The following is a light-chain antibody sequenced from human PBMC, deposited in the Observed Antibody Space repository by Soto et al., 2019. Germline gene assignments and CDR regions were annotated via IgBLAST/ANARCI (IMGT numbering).Light chain of an antibody. CDR3: MKGLQTPLT. V-gene: IGKV2-28*01. CDR1: QSLLHTNGNTY. J-gene: IGKJ4*01. CDR2: LGS. Sequence: DFVMTQSPLSLPVTPGEPASISCSSSQSLLHTNGNTYLDWYVQKPGQSTQLLISLGSYRASGVPDRFSSSGSGTDFTLKISRVAAEDIGVYYCMKGLQTPLTFGGGTKWESK.